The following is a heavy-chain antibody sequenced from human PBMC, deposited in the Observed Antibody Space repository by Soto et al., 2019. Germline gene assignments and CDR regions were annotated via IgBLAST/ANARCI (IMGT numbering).Heavy chain of an antibody. CDR3: ARRYYDSSGHEECWFDP. J-gene: IGHJ5*02. CDR2: IYHSGST. D-gene: IGHD3-22*01. CDR1: GYSISSGYY. Sequence: SETLSLTCAVSGYSISSGYYWGWIRQPPGKGLEWIGSIYHSGSTYYNPSLKSRVTISVDTSKNQFSLKLSSVTAADTAVYYCARRYYDSSGHEECWFDPWGQGTLVTVSS. V-gene: IGHV4-38-2*01.